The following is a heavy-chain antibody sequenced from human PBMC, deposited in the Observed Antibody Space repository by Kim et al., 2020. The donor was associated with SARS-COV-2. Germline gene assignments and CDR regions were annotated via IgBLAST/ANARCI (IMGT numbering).Heavy chain of an antibody. Sequence: ASVKVSCKVFGYTLTELSMHWVRQAPGKGLEWMGGFDPEDGETIYAQKFQGRVTMTEDTSTDTAYMELSSLRSEDTAVYYCATGQTIVVVPAAIRSYYYYYGMDVWGQGTTVTVSS. CDR1: GYTLTELS. CDR3: ATGQTIVVVPAAIRSYYYYYGMDV. V-gene: IGHV1-24*01. CDR2: FDPEDGET. D-gene: IGHD2-2*01. J-gene: IGHJ6*02.